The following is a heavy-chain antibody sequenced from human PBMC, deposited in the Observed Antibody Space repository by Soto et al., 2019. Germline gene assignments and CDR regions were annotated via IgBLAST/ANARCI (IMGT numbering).Heavy chain of an antibody. V-gene: IGHV1-18*01. CDR1: GYTFTSYG. CDR2: ISAYNGNT. D-gene: IGHD2-2*01. CDR3: AGGGDIVVVPAADYYYYYGMDV. Sequence: QVQLVQSGAEVKKPGASVKVSCKASGYTFTSYGISWVRQAPGQGLEWMGWISAYNGNTNYAQKLQGRVTMTRDTTTSKAYMELRSLIADDTAVSYCAGGGDIVVVPAADYYYYYGMDVWGQGTTVTVSS. J-gene: IGHJ6*02.